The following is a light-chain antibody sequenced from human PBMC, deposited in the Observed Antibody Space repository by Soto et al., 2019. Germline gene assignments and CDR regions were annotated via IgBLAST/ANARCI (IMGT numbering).Light chain of an antibody. CDR3: QQYGSSPET. Sequence: EIVLTQSPGTLSLSPGERATLSCRASQSVSSSYLAWYQQKPGQAPRLIIYGASSRATGIPDRFSGSGSGTDSTLTISRLEPEDFAVYYCQQYGSSPETFGQGTKVEIK. V-gene: IGKV3-20*01. J-gene: IGKJ1*01. CDR2: GAS. CDR1: QSVSSSY.